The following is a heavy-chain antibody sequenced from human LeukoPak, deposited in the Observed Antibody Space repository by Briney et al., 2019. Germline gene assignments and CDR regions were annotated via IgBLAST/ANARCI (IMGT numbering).Heavy chain of an antibody. J-gene: IGHJ4*02. D-gene: IGHD2-2*01. CDR2: IIPIFGTA. V-gene: IGHV1-69*13. CDR3: ARSGGVVVPAADFDY. CDR1: GGTFSSYA. Sequence: SVKVSCKASGGTFSSYAISWVRQAPGQGLEGMGGIIPIFGTANYAQKFQGRVTITADESTSTAYMELSSLRSEDTAVYYCARSGGVVVPAADFDYWGQGTLVTVSS.